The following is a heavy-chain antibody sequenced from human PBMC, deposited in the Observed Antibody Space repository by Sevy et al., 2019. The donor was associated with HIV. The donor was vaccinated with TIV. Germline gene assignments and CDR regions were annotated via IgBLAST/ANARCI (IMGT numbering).Heavy chain of an antibody. CDR3: ATGGARGYSYGTDAFDI. Sequence: ASVKVSCKVSGYTLTELSMHWVRQAPGKGLEWMGGFDPEDGETIYAQKFQDRVTMTEDTSTDTAYMELSSLRSEDTAVYYCATGGARGYSYGTDAFDIWGQGTMVTVSS. V-gene: IGHV1-24*01. CDR1: GYTLTELS. CDR2: FDPEDGET. J-gene: IGHJ3*02. D-gene: IGHD5-18*01.